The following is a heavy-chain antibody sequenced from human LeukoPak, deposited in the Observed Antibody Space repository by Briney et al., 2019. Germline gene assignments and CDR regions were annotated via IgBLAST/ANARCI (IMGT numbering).Heavy chain of an antibody. CDR1: GYTFTGYY. D-gene: IGHD1-26*01. Sequence: ASVKVSCKASGYTFTGYYIHWVPQAPGQGLEWMGWINPNSGGTISAQKFQGRVAMTRDTSITTAYMELSRLTSDDTAIYSCARDHGGSSYFDYWGQGTLVTVSS. CDR3: ARDHGGSSYFDY. J-gene: IGHJ4*02. V-gene: IGHV1-2*02. CDR2: INPNSGGT.